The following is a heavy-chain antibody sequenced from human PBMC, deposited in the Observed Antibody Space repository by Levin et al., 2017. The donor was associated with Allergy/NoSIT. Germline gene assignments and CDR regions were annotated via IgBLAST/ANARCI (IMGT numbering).Heavy chain of an antibody. CDR3: AKSTTVTTNPGALDY. V-gene: IGHV3-23*01. CDR2: ISGSGGST. Sequence: GESLKISCAASGFTFSSYAMSWVRQAPGKGLEWVSAISGSGGSTYYADSVKGRFTISRDNSKNTLYLQMNSLRAEDTAVYYCAKSTTVTTNPGALDYWGQGTLVTVSS. J-gene: IGHJ4*02. D-gene: IGHD4-17*01. CDR1: GFTFSSYA.